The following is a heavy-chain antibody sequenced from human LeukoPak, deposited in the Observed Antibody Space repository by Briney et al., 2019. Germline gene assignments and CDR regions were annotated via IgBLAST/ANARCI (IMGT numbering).Heavy chain of an antibody. CDR2: ITSTSNSI. J-gene: IGHJ4*02. Sequence: GGSLRLSCAAPGFTFSSYETNWVRQAPGKGLEWISYITSTSNSIYYAESVKGRFTISRDNTKNSLYLQMDSLRVEDTALYFCAASLGPRDYWGQGILVTVSS. D-gene: IGHD7-27*01. V-gene: IGHV3-48*03. CDR3: AASLGPRDY. CDR1: GFTFSSYE.